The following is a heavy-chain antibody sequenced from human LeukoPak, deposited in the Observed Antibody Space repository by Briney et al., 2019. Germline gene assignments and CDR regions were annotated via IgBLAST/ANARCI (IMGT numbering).Heavy chain of an antibody. CDR3: VRDSPVDTSMVTDYFVMDV. D-gene: IGHD5-18*01. J-gene: IGHJ6*02. Sequence: APVKVSCKASGYTFTSYGISWVRQAPGQGLEWMGWISAYSGDTNHAQIFQGRVTLTTDTSTDTAHMELRSLRSDDTAVYYCVRDSPVDTSMVTDYFVMDVWGQGTTVTVSS. CDR2: ISAYSGDT. CDR1: GYTFTSYG. V-gene: IGHV1-18*01.